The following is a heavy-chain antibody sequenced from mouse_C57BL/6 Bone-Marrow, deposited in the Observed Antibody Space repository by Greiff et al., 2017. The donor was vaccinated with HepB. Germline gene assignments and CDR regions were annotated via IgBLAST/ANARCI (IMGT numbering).Heavy chain of an antibody. D-gene: IGHD1-2*01. Sequence: VQLQQSGAELAKPGASVKLSCKASGYTFTSYWMHWVKQRPGQGLEWIGYINPSSGYTKYNQKFKDKATLTADKSSITAYMQLSSLTYEDSAVYYCARDYYGHYFDYWGQGTTLTVSS. CDR3: ARDYYGHYFDY. CDR2: INPSSGYT. V-gene: IGHV1-7*01. J-gene: IGHJ2*01. CDR1: GYTFTSYW.